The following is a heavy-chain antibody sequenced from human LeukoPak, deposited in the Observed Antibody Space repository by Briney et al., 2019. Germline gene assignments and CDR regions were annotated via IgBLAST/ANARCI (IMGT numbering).Heavy chain of an antibody. D-gene: IGHD6-6*01. V-gene: IGHV3-23*01. CDR2: ISTNGVNT. CDR1: GFTFGNYA. J-gene: IGHJ4*02. CDR3: AKGSAAARPYYFDS. Sequence: GGSLRVSCQTSGFTFGNYAMSWVRQAQGKELEWISAISTNGVNTYYADSVKGRFTISRDNSRHTLSLQMNGLRADDTAVYYCAKGSAAARPYYFDSWGQGTLVAVSS.